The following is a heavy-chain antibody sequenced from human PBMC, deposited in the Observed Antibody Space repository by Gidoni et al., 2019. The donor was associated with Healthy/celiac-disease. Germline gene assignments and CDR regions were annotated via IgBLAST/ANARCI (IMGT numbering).Heavy chain of an antibody. CDR2: ISSSSSDI. Sequence: EVQLVESGGGLVKPGGSLRLSCAASGLPFSSYSMNWVRQAPGKGLEWVSSISSSSSDIYYADSVKGRFTISRDNAKNSLYLQMNSLRAEDTAVYYCARDIVTSNLYYYGMDVWGQGTTVTVSS. CDR1: GLPFSSYS. J-gene: IGHJ6*02. V-gene: IGHV3-21*01. CDR3: ARDIVTSNLYYYGMDV. D-gene: IGHD2-15*01.